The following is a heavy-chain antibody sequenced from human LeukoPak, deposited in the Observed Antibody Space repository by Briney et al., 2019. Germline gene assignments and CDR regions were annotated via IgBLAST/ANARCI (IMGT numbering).Heavy chain of an antibody. CDR2: ISAYNGNT. Sequence: ASVKVSCKASGYTFTSYGISWVRQAPGQGLEWMGWISAYNGNTNYAQKLQGRVTMTTDTSTSTAYMELRSLRSDDTAVYYCAKQLGYCSDGSCYFPYWGQGTLVTVSS. J-gene: IGHJ4*02. D-gene: IGHD2-15*01. CDR3: AKQLGYCSDGSCYFPY. V-gene: IGHV1-18*01. CDR1: GYTFTSYG.